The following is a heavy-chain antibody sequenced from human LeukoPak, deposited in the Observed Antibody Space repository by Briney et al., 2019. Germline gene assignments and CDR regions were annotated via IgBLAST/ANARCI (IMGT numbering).Heavy chain of an antibody. V-gene: IGHV1-2*02. CDR3: ARAEPDYYDSRSVDP. CDR2: INPNSGGT. CDR1: GYTFTGYY. D-gene: IGHD3-22*01. J-gene: IGHJ5*02. Sequence: GRSLRLSCAASGYTFTGYYMHWVRQAPGQGLEWMGWINPNSGGTNYAQKFQGRVTMTRDTSISTAYMELSRLRSDDTAVYYCARAEPDYYDSRSVDPWGQGTLVTVSS.